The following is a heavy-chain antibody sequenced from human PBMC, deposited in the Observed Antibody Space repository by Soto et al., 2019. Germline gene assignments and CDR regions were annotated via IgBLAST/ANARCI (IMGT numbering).Heavy chain of an antibody. CDR2: IWYDGSNK. CDR1: GFTFSSYG. D-gene: IGHD3-16*01. Sequence: GGSLRLSCAASGFTFSSYGMHWVRQAPGKGLEWVAVIWYDGSNKYYADSVKGRFTISRDNSKNTLYLQMNSLRAEDTAVYYCARGGRGSPHDYWGQGTLVTVSS. CDR3: ARGGRGSPHDY. V-gene: IGHV3-33*01. J-gene: IGHJ4*02.